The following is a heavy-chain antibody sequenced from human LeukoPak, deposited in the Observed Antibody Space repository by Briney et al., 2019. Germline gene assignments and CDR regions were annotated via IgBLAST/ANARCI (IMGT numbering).Heavy chain of an antibody. J-gene: IGHJ5*02. V-gene: IGHV4-39*01. CDR2: IYYSGST. Sequence: PSETLSLTCTVSGGSISSSSYYWGWIRQPPGKGLEWIGSIYYSGSTYYNPSLKSRVTISVDTSKHQFSLKLSSVTAADTAVYYCASRHCSSTSCYTSWFDPWGQGTLVTVSS. D-gene: IGHD2-2*02. CDR1: GGSISSSSYY. CDR3: ASRHCSSTSCYTSWFDP.